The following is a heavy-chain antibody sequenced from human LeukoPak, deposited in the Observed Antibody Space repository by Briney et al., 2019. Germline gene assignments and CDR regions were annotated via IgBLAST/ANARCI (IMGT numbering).Heavy chain of an antibody. D-gene: IGHD3-10*01. CDR1: GGSISSYY. CDR2: IYYSGST. CDR3: ARDWVVRGVFDYYYGMDV. V-gene: IGHV4-59*01. J-gene: IGHJ6*02. Sequence: PSETLSLTCTVSGGSISSYYWSWLRQPPGKGLEWIGYIYYSGSTNYNPSLKSRVTISVDTSKNQFSLKLSSVTAADTAVYYCARDWVVRGVFDYYYGMDVWGQGTTVTVSS.